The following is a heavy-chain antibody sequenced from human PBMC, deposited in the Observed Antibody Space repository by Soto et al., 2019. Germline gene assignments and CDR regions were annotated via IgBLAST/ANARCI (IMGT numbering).Heavy chain of an antibody. CDR1: GFIFSTYG. CDR2: ISYDGSNK. Sequence: PGGSLRLSCAASGFIFSTYGMHWVRQAPGKGLEWVAVISYDGSNKYYADSVKGRFTISRDKSQNTVYLQMNSLRGEDTAVYYCAKDGKVSGSGTYHIDYWGQGTLVTSPQ. D-gene: IGHD3-10*01. V-gene: IGHV3-30*18. CDR3: AKDGKVSGSGTYHIDY. J-gene: IGHJ4*02.